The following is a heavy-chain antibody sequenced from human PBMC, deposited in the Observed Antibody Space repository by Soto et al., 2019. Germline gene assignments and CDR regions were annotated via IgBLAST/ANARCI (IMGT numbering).Heavy chain of an antibody. D-gene: IGHD3-22*01. J-gene: IGHJ4*01. CDR2: IKSKTDGGTT. V-gene: IGHV3-15*07. Sequence: GASLRLSCAASGFTFTNAWINWVRQAPGKGLEWVGRIKSKTDGGTTDYAEPVKGRFAISRDDSNNMVYLQMNSLKIEDTAVYYCTTDSYSTIIIVRFDYWGHGSLVTVSS. CDR3: TTDSYSTIIIVRFDY. CDR1: GFTFTNAW.